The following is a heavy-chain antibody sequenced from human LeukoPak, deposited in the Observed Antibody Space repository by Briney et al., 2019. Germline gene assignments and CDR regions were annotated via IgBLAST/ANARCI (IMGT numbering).Heavy chain of an antibody. CDR3: ARGPIQLWIHNAMDV. CDR1: GFTFGDHA. J-gene: IGHJ6*02. V-gene: IGHV3-49*04. Sequence: GGSRRLSCTGSGFTFGDHAMSWVRQAPGKGLEWVGFIRSKAYRGTTEYAASVKGRFTISRDDSASIAYLQMNSLRTEDTAVYYCARGPIQLWIHNAMDVWGQGTTVTVSS. CDR2: IRSKAYRGTT. D-gene: IGHD5-18*01.